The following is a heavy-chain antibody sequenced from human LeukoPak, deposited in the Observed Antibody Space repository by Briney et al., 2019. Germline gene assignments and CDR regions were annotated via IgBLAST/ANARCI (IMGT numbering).Heavy chain of an antibody. CDR2: ISYDGSNK. CDR3: AKGYCCSTSCYIDDY. D-gene: IGHD2-2*02. CDR1: GFTFSSYG. V-gene: IGHV3-30*18. J-gene: IGHJ4*02. Sequence: GRSLRHSCAASGFTFSSYGMHWVRQAPGKGLEWVAVISYDGSNKYYADSVKGRFTISRDNSKNTLYLQMNSLRAEDTAVYYCAKGYCCSTSCYIDDYWGQGTLVTVSS.